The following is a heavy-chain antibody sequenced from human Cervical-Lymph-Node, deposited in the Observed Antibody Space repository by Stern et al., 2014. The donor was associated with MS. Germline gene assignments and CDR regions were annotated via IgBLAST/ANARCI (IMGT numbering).Heavy chain of an antibody. Sequence: VQLVESGADVKKPGASVKVSCKASGYTFTAYNMHWLRQAPGQALEWMGRINPKSGVTNYAQMFQDRVTMTRDTSISTGYMELSRLRSNDTAMYYCATRRCCSGGSCSSRSLDYWGQGTLVTVSS. CDR1: GYTFTAYN. CDR3: ATRRCCSGGSCSSRSLDY. D-gene: IGHD2-15*01. V-gene: IGHV1-2*06. J-gene: IGHJ4*02. CDR2: INPKSGVT.